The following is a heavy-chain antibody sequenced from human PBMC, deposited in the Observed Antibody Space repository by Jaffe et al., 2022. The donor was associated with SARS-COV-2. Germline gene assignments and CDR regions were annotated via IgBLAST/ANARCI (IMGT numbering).Heavy chain of an antibody. J-gene: IGHJ6*02. Sequence: EVQLVESGGGLVQPGGSLRLSCAASGFTFSSYWMSWVRQAPGKGLEWVANIKQDGSEKYYVDSVKGRFTISRDNAKNSLYLQMNSLRAEDTAVYYCARALGYCSSTSCYYYGMDVWGQGTTVTVSS. V-gene: IGHV3-7*03. CDR2: IKQDGSEK. CDR3: ARALGYCSSTSCYYYGMDV. CDR1: GFTFSSYW. D-gene: IGHD2-2*01.